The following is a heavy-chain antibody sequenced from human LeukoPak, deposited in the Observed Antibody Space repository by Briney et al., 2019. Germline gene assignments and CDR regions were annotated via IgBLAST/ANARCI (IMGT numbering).Heavy chain of an antibody. CDR2: ISSSGSTI. Sequence: GGSLRLSCAASGFTFSDYYMSWIRQAPGKGLEWVSYISSSGSTIYYADSVKGRFTISRDNAKNSLYLQMNSLGAEDTAVYYCARKRGPVETWVDYWGQGTLVTVSS. D-gene: IGHD5-24*01. CDR3: ARKRGPVETWVDY. V-gene: IGHV3-11*01. CDR1: GFTFSDYY. J-gene: IGHJ4*02.